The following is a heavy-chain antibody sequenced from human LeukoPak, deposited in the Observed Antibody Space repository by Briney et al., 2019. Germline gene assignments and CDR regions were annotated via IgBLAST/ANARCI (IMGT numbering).Heavy chain of an antibody. J-gene: IGHJ4*02. D-gene: IGHD3-22*01. Sequence: GGSLRLSCAASGFIFSNYGMNWVRLAPGKGLEWVAAISASGSATSYADSARGRFTISRDNSKNTLYLQLNSLRAEDTAVYYCATIPREEIETTMIVVKDYWGQGTLVTVSS. V-gene: IGHV3-23*01. CDR1: GFIFSNYG. CDR2: ISASGSAT. CDR3: ATIPREEIETTMIVVKDY.